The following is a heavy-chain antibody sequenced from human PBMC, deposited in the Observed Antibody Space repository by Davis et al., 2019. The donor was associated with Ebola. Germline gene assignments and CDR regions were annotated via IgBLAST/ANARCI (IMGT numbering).Heavy chain of an antibody. CDR2: ISGSGDST. CDR3: AKVPYSIAARNWFDP. CDR1: GFSFSTYA. J-gene: IGHJ5*02. Sequence: GESLKISCAASGFSFSTYAMTWVRQAPGKGLEWVSIISGSGDSTYYADSVKGRFTISRDNSQNTLYLQMNSLRAEDTAVYYCAKVPYSIAARNWFDPWGQGTLVTVSS. D-gene: IGHD6-6*01. V-gene: IGHV3-23*01.